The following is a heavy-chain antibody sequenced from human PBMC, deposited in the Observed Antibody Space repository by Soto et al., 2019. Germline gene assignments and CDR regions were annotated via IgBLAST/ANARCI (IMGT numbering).Heavy chain of an antibody. J-gene: IGHJ6*04. V-gene: IGHV1-18*01. D-gene: IGHD3-3*01. CDR3: ARVRYYDFWSGSLDV. CDR2: INAYNGNT. Sequence: ASVKVSCKASGYTFTSYDINWVRQATGQGLEWMGWINAYNGNTNYAQKLQGRVTMTTDTSTSTAYMELRSLRSDDTAVYYCARVRYYDFWSGSLDVWGKGTTVTVSS. CDR1: GYTFTSYD.